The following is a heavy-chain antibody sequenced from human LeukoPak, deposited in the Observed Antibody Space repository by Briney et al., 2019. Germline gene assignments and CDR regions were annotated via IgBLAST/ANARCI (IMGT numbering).Heavy chain of an antibody. CDR3: ARAPVYGGNYLDY. D-gene: IGHD4-23*01. V-gene: IGHV4-59*01. CDR1: GGSISSYY. Sequence: SETLSLTCTVPGGSISSYYWSWIRQPPGKGLEWIGYIYYSGSTNYNPSLKSRVTISVDTSKNQFSLKLSSVTAADTAVYYCARAPVYGGNYLDYWGQGTLVTVSS. J-gene: IGHJ4*02. CDR2: IYYSGST.